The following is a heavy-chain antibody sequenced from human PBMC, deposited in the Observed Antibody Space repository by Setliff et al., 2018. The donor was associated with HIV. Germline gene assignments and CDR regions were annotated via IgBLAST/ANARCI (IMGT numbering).Heavy chain of an antibody. Sequence: KPSETLSLTCTVSGGSISSGGYYRSWIRQHPGKGLEWIGYIHHSGNTYNNPSLNSRISISVDMSKNKFSLKLSSLTAADTAVYYCARGGLGVVASFDSWGPGTLVTVSS. CDR2: IHHSGNT. CDR1: GGSISSGGYY. CDR3: ARGGLGVVASFDS. V-gene: IGHV4-31*03. D-gene: IGHD3-3*01. J-gene: IGHJ4*02.